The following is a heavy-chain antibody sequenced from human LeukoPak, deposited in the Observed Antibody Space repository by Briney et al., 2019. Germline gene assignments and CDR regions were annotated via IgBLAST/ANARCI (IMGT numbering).Heavy chain of an antibody. CDR1: GYNFTRYW. CDR2: IYPGDSDT. J-gene: IGHJ5*02. Sequence: GESLKISCKGSGYNFTRYWIAWVRQMPGKGLEWMGIIYPGDSDTRYWPSFRGQVTISADKSSSTAYLQWSSLKASDTAMYYRARLDSRYPDPWGQGTLVTVS. D-gene: IGHD2-2*02. CDR3: ARLDSRYPDP. V-gene: IGHV5-51*01.